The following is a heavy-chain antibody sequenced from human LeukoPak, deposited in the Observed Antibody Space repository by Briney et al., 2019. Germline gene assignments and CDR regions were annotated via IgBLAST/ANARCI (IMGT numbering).Heavy chain of an antibody. J-gene: IGHJ4*02. V-gene: IGHV3-30-3*01. CDR2: ISYDGSNK. Sequence: GRSLRLSCAASGFTFSSYAMHWVRQAPGKGLEWVAVISYDGSNKYYADSVKGRFTISRDNSKNTLYLQMNSLRAEDTAVYYCAKGGLYFDYWGQGTLVTVSS. CDR1: GFTFSSYA. CDR3: AKGGLYFDY. D-gene: IGHD2-15*01.